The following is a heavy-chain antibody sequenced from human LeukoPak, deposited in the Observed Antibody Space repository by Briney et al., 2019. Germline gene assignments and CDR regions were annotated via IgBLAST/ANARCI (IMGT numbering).Heavy chain of an antibody. D-gene: IGHD3-16*02. V-gene: IGHV1-2*02. CDR2: INPNSGGT. Sequence: ASVKFSFKASGYTFTVYYMHGVRQAPGQGLECMGWINPNSGGTNYAQKFHGRVTMTRDTSISTAYMEQSSMISDDTAVYYCARVGVSGRVFDYVWGSYRQDYWGQGTLVTVSS. CDR1: GYTFTVYY. J-gene: IGHJ4*02. CDR3: ARVGVSGRVFDYVWGSYRQDY.